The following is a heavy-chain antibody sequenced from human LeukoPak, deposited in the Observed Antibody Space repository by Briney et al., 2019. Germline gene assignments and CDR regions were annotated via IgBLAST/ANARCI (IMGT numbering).Heavy chain of an antibody. CDR1: GGSISSSSSY. V-gene: IGHV4-39*02. CDR3: ARWYTNSFDY. J-gene: IGHJ4*02. D-gene: IGHD6-6*01. Sequence: SETLSLTCAVSGGSISSSSSYWGWIRQPPGKGLEWIGYIYYSGTTYYNPSLKSRVTISVDTSKKHFSLKLSSVTAADTAVFYCARWYTNSFDYWGQGTRVTVSS. CDR2: IYYSGTT.